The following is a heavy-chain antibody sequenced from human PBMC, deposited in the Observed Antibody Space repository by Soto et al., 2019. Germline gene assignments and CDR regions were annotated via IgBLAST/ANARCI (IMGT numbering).Heavy chain of an antibody. J-gene: IGHJ5*02. Sequence: SETLSLTCTISGGSISSPSHYWGWVRQPPGKGLEWIGSIFYSGRTYYTPSLKSRVTISIDTSKNQLSLNLSSVTAADTAVYFCAGQTFTIAAASFGRSNWFDPWARGTRVTVSS. CDR1: GGSISSPSHY. D-gene: IGHD6-25*01. CDR2: IFYSGRT. V-gene: IGHV4-39*01. CDR3: AGQTFTIAAASFGRSNWFDP.